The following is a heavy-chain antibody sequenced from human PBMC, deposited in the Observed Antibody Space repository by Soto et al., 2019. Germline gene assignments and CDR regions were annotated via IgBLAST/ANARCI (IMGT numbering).Heavy chain of an antibody. Sequence: PSETLSLTCTVSGGSISSSSYYWGWIRQPPGKGLEWIGSIYYSGSTYYNPSLKSRVTISVDTSKNQFSLKLSSVTAADTAVYYCARLDSSGSFHPFDICGQGTMVTVSS. D-gene: IGHD3-22*01. CDR2: IYYSGST. CDR1: GGSISSSSYY. J-gene: IGHJ3*02. CDR3: ARLDSSGSFHPFDI. V-gene: IGHV4-39*01.